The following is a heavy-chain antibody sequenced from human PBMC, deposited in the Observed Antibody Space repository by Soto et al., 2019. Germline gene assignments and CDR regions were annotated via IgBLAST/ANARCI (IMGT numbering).Heavy chain of an antibody. J-gene: IGHJ6*02. Sequence: QVQLVESGGGVVQPGRSLRLSCAASGFTFSSYAMHWIRQAPGKGLEWVAVISYDGSNKYYADSVKGRFSISRDNSKNTPHLQMNSLRAEDTAVYYCASSGYYYDYCMDVWGQGTTVTVCS. CDR2: ISYDGSNK. CDR3: ASSGYYYDYCMDV. D-gene: IGHD3-10*01. V-gene: IGHV3-30-3*01. CDR1: GFTFSSYA.